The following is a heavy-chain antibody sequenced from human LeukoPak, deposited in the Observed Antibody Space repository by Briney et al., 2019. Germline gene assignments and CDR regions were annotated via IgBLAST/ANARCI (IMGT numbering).Heavy chain of an antibody. CDR1: AFTFSIYW. D-gene: IGHD7-27*01. J-gene: IGHJ4*02. Sequence: GGSLRLSCAASAFTFSIYWIHWVRQAPGKGLVWVSRINSDGSSTNYADSVKGRFTISRDNAKNTLYLQVKSLRAEDTAVYYCARGPSGWGSLDSWGQGTLVTVSS. V-gene: IGHV3-74*01. CDR2: INSDGSST. CDR3: ARGPSGWGSLDS.